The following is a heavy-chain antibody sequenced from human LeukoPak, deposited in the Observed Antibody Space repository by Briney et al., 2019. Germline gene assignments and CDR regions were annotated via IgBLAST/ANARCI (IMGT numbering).Heavy chain of an antibody. CDR1: GFTFDDYA. J-gene: IGHJ4*02. D-gene: IGHD1-14*01. Sequence: PGGSLRLSCAASGFTFDDYAMHWVRQAPGKGLEWVSGISWNSGGIGYADSVKGRFTISRDNAKNSLYLQMNSLRAEDTALYYCAKDMDPTDNVGFHGNFDYWGQGTLVTVSS. V-gene: IGHV3-9*01. CDR3: AKDMDPTDNVGFHGNFDY. CDR2: ISWNSGGI.